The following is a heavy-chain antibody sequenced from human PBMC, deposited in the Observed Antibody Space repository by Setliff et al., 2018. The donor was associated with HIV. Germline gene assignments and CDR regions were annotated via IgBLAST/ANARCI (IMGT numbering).Heavy chain of an antibody. CDR2: IYYSGRT. CDR1: GGFVSSDAYY. Sequence: PSETLSLTCAVSGGFVSSDAYYWSWIRQGPGKGLEWIGYIYYSGRTYYNPSLKSRITISVDSSKNQFSLKLSSVTAADTAVYYCARGSSTVYNYYMDVWGKGTTVTVSS. CDR3: ARGSSTVYNYYMDV. J-gene: IGHJ6*03. V-gene: IGHV4-31*11. D-gene: IGHD1-26*01.